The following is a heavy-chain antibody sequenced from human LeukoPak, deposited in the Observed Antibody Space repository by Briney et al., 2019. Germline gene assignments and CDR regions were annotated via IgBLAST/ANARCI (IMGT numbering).Heavy chain of an antibody. CDR2: IYENGRT. V-gene: IGHV4-59*01. CDR1: GGSIGNFF. CDR3: ARDWELGH. D-gene: IGHD1-26*01. Sequence: SETLSLACTVSGGSIGNFFWSWIRQSPGEGLEWIGFIYENGRTSYNPSLKSRVTISVDMSKNQFSLRLTSMTAADTAVYYCARDWELGHWGRGILVTVTS. J-gene: IGHJ4*02.